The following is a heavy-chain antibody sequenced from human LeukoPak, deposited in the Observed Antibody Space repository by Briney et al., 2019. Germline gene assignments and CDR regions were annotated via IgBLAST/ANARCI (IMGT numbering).Heavy chain of an antibody. V-gene: IGHV1-46*01. CDR2: INPSGGST. J-gene: IGHJ4*02. Sequence: ASVKVSCKASGYTFTSYYMHWVRQAPGQGLEWMGIINPSGGSTSYAQKFQGRVTITADESTSTAYMELSSLRSEDTAVYYCARGIAVADYFDYWGQGTLVTVSS. CDR1: GYTFTSYY. CDR3: ARGIAVADYFDY. D-gene: IGHD6-19*01.